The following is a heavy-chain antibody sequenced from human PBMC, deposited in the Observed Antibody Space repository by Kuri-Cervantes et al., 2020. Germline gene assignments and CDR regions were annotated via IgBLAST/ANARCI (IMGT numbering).Heavy chain of an antibody. Sequence: SETLSLTCTVSGGSISSDDYYWSWIRQPPGKGLEWIGYIYYSGSTNYNPSLKSRVTISVDTSKNQFSLKLSSVTAADTAVYYCARAPGSRGVVPAAFDIWGQGTMVTVSS. D-gene: IGHD2-2*01. CDR3: ARAPGSRGVVPAAFDI. CDR2: IYYSGST. V-gene: IGHV4-61*08. J-gene: IGHJ3*02. CDR1: GGSISSDDYY.